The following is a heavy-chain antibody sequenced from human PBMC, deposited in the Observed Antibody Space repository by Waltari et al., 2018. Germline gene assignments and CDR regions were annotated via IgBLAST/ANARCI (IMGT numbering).Heavy chain of an antibody. CDR2: INHSGSN. Sequence: QVQLQQWGAGLLKPSEPLSLTCAVYGGSFRGSSWRWIGPLPGKGLEWIGAINHSGSNTYNPSLKSRVTISVDTSKNQFSLKLSSVTAADTAVYYCARITYYDFWSGYNGMDVWGQGTTVTVSS. D-gene: IGHD3-3*01. V-gene: IGHV4-34*01. J-gene: IGHJ6*02. CDR3: ARITYYDFWSGYNGMDV. CDR1: GGSFRGSS.